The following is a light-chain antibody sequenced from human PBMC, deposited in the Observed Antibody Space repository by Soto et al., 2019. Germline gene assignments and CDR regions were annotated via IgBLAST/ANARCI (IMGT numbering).Light chain of an antibody. J-gene: IGKJ1*01. CDR3: QQYNNWPPEP. V-gene: IGKV3-15*01. CDR2: GAS. CDR1: QCVSSN. Sequence: EIVLTPSPSTLSLSPWESATLSCRASQCVSSNLGWYPQTAGRAPRLLVSGASTRATGIPPRFSGSSSGTEFALTISSLQPEDFAVYYCQQYNNWPPEPFGQGTKVDNK.